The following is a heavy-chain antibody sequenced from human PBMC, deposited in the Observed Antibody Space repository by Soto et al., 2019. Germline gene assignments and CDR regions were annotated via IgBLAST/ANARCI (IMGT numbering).Heavy chain of an antibody. CDR3: ARDVRYGSGGYYGMDV. V-gene: IGHV4-31*01. J-gene: IGHJ6*02. Sequence: QVQLQESGPGLVKPSQTLSLTCTVSGGSISSGVYYWSWIRQHPGKGLEWMGYIYYSGGTSYNPSRTTPVTISVDTSKNQFSLKLSPVTAADTAVYYCARDVRYGSGGYYGMDVWGQGTTVTVSS. CDR1: GGSISSGVYY. CDR2: IYYSGGT. D-gene: IGHD3-10*01.